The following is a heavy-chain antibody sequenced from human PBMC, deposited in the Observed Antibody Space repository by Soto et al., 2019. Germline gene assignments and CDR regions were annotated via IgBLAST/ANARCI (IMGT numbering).Heavy chain of an antibody. CDR3: AKCITALGPIDY. D-gene: IGHD6-6*01. Sequence: SETLSLTCTGSGDSITRDNWLGWVRQPPGKGLEWIGEIYHSGSTNYNPSLKSRVTISVDKSKNQFSLKLSSVTAADTAVYYCAKCITALGPIDYWGQGTLVTVSS. V-gene: IGHV4-4*02. J-gene: IGHJ4*02. CDR2: IYHSGST. CDR1: GDSITRDNW.